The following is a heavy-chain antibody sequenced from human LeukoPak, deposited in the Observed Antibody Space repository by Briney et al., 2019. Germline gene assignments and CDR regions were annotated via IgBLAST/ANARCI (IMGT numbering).Heavy chain of an antibody. CDR3: ARGKYGSYRPPFDY. D-gene: IGHD1-26*01. Sequence: SETLSLTCAVYGGSFSGYYWSWIRQPPGKGLEWIGEINHSGSTNYNPSLKSRVTISVDTSKNQFSLKLSSVTAADTAVYYCARGKYGSYRPPFDYWGQGTLVTVSS. V-gene: IGHV4-34*01. CDR1: GGSFSGYY. CDR2: INHSGST. J-gene: IGHJ4*02.